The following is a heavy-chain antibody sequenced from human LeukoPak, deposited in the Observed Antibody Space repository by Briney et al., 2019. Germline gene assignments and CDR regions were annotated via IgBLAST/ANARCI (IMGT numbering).Heavy chain of an antibody. D-gene: IGHD3-10*01. CDR1: GFSFRDYW. Sequence: PGGSLRLSCAASGFSFRDYWMSWARQAPGKGLEWVANIKKDGNEKYYVASVKGRFTISRDNAKNSLYLELNSLRAEDTAVYYCARDGSSFDYWGQGILVTVSS. CDR2: IKKDGNEK. V-gene: IGHV3-7*01. CDR3: ARDGSSFDY. J-gene: IGHJ4*02.